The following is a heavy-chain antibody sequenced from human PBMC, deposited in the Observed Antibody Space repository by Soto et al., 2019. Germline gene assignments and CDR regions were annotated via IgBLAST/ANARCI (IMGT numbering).Heavy chain of an antibody. V-gene: IGHV3-23*01. J-gene: IGHJ6*02. CDR1: GFTFSSYA. D-gene: IGHD6-6*01. CDR3: AKVLGSSWYYYYGMDV. Sequence: GGSLRLSCAASGFTFSSYAMSWVRQAPGKGLEWVSAISGSGGSTYYADSVKGRFTISRDNSKNTMYLQMNSLRAEDTAVYYCAKVLGSSWYYYYGMDVWGQGTTVTVSS. CDR2: ISGSGGST.